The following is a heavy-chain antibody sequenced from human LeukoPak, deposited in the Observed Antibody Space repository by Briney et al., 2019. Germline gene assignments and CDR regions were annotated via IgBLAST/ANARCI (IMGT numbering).Heavy chain of an antibody. CDR2: ISGSGDST. J-gene: IGHJ4*02. CDR3: AKLTTTSYFDY. Sequence: GGSLRLSCAASGFTFSRYWMHWVRQAPGKGLEWVSGISGSGDSTSYADSVKGRFTISRDNSKNTLYLRMNSLRAEDTAVYYCAKLTTTSYFDYWGQGTLVTVSS. CDR1: GFTFSRYW. V-gene: IGHV3-23*01. D-gene: IGHD3-22*01.